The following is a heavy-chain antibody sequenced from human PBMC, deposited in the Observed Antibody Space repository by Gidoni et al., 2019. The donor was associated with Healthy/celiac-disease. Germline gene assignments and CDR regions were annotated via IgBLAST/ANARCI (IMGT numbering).Heavy chain of an antibody. D-gene: IGHD4-17*01. V-gene: IGHV1-69*01. CDR1: GGTFSSYA. Sequence: QVQLVQSGAEVKKPGSSVKVSCKASGGTFSSYAISWVRQAPGQGLEWMGGIIPIFGTANYAQKFQGRVTITADESTSTAYMELSSLRSEDTAVYYCARDLLPPDYGGNSELDYWGQGTLVTVSS. CDR3: ARDLLPPDYGGNSELDY. CDR2: IIPIFGTA. J-gene: IGHJ4*02.